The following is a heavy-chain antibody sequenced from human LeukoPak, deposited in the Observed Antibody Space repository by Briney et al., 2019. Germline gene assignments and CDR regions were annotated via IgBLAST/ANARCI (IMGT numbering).Heavy chain of an antibody. CDR2: ISHDGSNK. J-gene: IGHJ6*02. V-gene: IGHV3-30*18. CDR3: AKERQAAAPIMDV. CDR1: GFTFSSYG. Sequence: GGSLRLSCAASGFTFSSYGMHWVRQAPGKGLEWVAVISHDGSNKYYADSAKGRFTISRDNSKNTLYLQMNSLRAEDTAVYYCAKERQAAAPIMDVWGQGTTVTVSS. D-gene: IGHD6-25*01.